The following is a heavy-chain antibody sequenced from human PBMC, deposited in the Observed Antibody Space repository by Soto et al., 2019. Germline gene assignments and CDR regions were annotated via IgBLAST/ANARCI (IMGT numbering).Heavy chain of an antibody. J-gene: IGHJ4*02. Sequence: PGESLKISCKGSGDSLTSYWIGWVRQMPGKGLEWMGIIYPGDSDTRYSPSFQGQVTISADKSISTAYLQWSSLKASDTAMYYCARQVYSSSWPSPDYWGQGTLVTVSS. CDR1: GDSLTSYW. CDR2: IYPGDSDT. V-gene: IGHV5-51*01. CDR3: ARQVYSSSWPSPDY. D-gene: IGHD6-13*01.